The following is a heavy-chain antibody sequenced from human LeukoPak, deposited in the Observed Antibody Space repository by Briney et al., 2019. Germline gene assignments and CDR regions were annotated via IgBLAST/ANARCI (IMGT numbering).Heavy chain of an antibody. D-gene: IGHD2-21*02. CDR1: GYTLTELS. CDR3: ATSLTVVVTAHWYSDL. J-gene: IGHJ2*01. Sequence: ASVKVSCKVSGYTLTELSMHWVRQAPGKGLEWMGGFDPEDGETIYAQKFQGRDTMTEDTSTDTAYMELSSLRSEDTAVYYCATSLTVVVTAHWYSDLWGRGTLVTVSS. CDR2: FDPEDGET. V-gene: IGHV1-24*01.